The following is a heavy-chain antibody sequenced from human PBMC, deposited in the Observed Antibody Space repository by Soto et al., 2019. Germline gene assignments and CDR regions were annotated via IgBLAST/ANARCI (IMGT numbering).Heavy chain of an antibody. J-gene: IGHJ4*02. Sequence: QVQLVESGGGVVQPGRSLRLSCAASGFTFSSYGMHWVRQAPGKGLEWVAVIWYDGINKYYADSVKGRFTISRDNSKNTLYLQMNSLRAEDTAGYYGARDLRYYYDPSGYVQDYWGQGTLVTVSS. D-gene: IGHD3-22*01. CDR1: GFTFSSYG. CDR2: IWYDGINK. CDR3: ARDLRYYYDPSGYVQDY. V-gene: IGHV3-33*01.